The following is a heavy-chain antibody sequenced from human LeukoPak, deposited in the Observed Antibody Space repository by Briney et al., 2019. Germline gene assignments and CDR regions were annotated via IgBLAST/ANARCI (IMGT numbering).Heavy chain of an antibody. J-gene: IGHJ6*03. Sequence: GGSLRLSCAASGFTFSSYWMHWVRQAPGKGLVWVSRINSDGSSTSYADSVKGRFTISRDNAKNTLYLQMNSLRAEDTAVYYCAKTGGYYYYYMDVWGKGTTVTVSS. CDR2: INSDGSST. CDR1: GFTFSSYW. V-gene: IGHV3-74*01. CDR3: AKTGGYYYYYMDV. D-gene: IGHD3-10*01.